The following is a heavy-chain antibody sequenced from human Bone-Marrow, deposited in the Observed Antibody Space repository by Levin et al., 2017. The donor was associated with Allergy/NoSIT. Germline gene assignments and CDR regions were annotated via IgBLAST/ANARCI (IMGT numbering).Heavy chain of an antibody. V-gene: IGHV3-49*03. D-gene: IGHD2-21*02. Sequence: GGSLRLSCTGSGFTFGDYPMSWFRQAPGKGLEWVGSLRNKANGGTTQYAASVKDRFTISRDDSKSIAYLQINSLKTEDTAVYFCARYNCSGGDCFTLSAYNDWGQGTLVTVSS. CDR2: LRNKANGGTT. J-gene: IGHJ4*02. CDR1: GFTFGDYP. CDR3: ARYNCSGGDCFTLSAYND.